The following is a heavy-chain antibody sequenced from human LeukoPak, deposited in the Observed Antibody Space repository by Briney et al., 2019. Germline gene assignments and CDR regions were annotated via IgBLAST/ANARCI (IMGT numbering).Heavy chain of an antibody. J-gene: IGHJ4*02. D-gene: IGHD3-16*01. V-gene: IGHV3-30*18. CDR2: ISYDGSDK. CDR3: AKGWGNFDY. CDR1: GFTFSSYG. Sequence: PGGSLRLSCAASGFTFSSYGMHWVRQAPGKGLEWVAVISYDGSDKYYADSVKGRFTISRDSSKNTLFLQMNSLRVEDTALYYCAKGWGNFDYWGQGTLVTVPS.